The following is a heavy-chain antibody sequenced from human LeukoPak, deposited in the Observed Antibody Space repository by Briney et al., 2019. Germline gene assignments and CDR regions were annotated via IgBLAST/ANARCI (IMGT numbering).Heavy chain of an antibody. Sequence: GGFLRLSCAASGFTFSSYSMNWVRQAPGKGLEWVSSISSSSSYIYYADSVKGRFTISRDNAKNSLYLQMNSLRAEDTAVYYCARAIVDGSDEYYFDYWGQGTLVTVSS. CDR1: GFTFSSYS. V-gene: IGHV3-21*01. CDR3: ARAIVDGSDEYYFDY. D-gene: IGHD1-26*01. J-gene: IGHJ4*02. CDR2: ISSSSSYI.